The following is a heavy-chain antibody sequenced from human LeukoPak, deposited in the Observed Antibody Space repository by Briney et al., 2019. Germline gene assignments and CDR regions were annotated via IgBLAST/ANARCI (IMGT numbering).Heavy chain of an antibody. CDR2: ISAYNGNT. CDR3: ARDRDYGDYNTQDLFVY. CDR1: GYTFTNFG. Sequence: ASVKVSCKASGYTFTNFGISWVRQAPGQGLEWMGWISAYNGNTNYAQRLQGRVTMTTDTSTSTAYMELRSLRSDDTAVYYCARDRDYGDYNTQDLFVYWGQGALVTVSS. D-gene: IGHD4-17*01. J-gene: IGHJ4*02. V-gene: IGHV1-18*01.